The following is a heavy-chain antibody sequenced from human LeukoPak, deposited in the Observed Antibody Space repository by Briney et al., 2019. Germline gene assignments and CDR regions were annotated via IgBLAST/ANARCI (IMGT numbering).Heavy chain of an antibody. Sequence: PGGSLRLSCAASGFTFSNYGMHWVRQAPGKGLEWVAVTWYDGSNKYYADSVKGRFTISRDNSKNTLYLQMNSLRAEDTAVYYCAKDGFGELLDYYYYYMDVWGKGPTVTVSS. V-gene: IGHV3-33*06. CDR3: AKDGFGELLDYYYYYMDV. CDR2: TWYDGSNK. D-gene: IGHD3-10*01. J-gene: IGHJ6*03. CDR1: GFTFSNYG.